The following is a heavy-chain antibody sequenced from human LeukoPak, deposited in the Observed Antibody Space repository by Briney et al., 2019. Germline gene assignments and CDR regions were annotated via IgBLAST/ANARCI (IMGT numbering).Heavy chain of an antibody. D-gene: IGHD5-18*01. CDR1: GGSISSYY. CDR2: IYTSGST. J-gene: IGHJ5*02. CDR3: ARRGYTYGWGWFDP. Sequence: PSETLSLTCTVSGGSISSYYWSWIRQPAGKGLEWIGRIYTSGSTNYNPSLKSRVTMSVDTSKNQFSLKVNSVTAADTAVYYCARRGYTYGWGWFDPWGQGTLVTVSS. V-gene: IGHV4-4*07.